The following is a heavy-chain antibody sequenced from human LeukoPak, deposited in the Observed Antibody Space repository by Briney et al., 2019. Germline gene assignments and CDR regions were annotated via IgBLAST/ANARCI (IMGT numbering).Heavy chain of an antibody. CDR2: ISYDASQK. CDR1: GFTFSDYT. CDR3: AKDDIVVVPAAIPFDP. J-gene: IGHJ5*02. V-gene: IGHV3-30*04. Sequence: GGSLRLSCAASGFTFSDYTMHWVRQAPGKGLEWVAVISYDASQKYYADSVTGRFTISRDNSKNTLYLQMNSLRAEDTAVYYCAKDDIVVVPAAIPFDPWGQGTLVTVSS. D-gene: IGHD2-2*01.